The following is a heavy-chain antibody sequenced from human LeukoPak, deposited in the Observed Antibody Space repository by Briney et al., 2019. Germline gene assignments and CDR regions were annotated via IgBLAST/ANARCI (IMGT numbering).Heavy chain of an antibody. D-gene: IGHD2-2*01. J-gene: IGHJ4*02. Sequence: GGSLRLSCEGSGFNFNDAWMSWIRQAPGKGLEWVGRVRTTAEGETTDYGAPVRGRFIISRDDSKSMVYLQMNRLETEDTAIYYCTAGVVKTDDDSWGQGTLVTVSS. CDR2: VRTTAEGETT. CDR1: GFNFNDAW. V-gene: IGHV3-15*01. CDR3: TAGVVKTDDDS.